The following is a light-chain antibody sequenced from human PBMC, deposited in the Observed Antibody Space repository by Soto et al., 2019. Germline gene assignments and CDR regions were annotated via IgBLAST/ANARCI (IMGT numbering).Light chain of an antibody. Sequence: QLVLTQPPSASGTPGQRVTISCSGSSSNIGSNYVYWYQQLPGSAPKLLIYRNDQRPSGVPDRFSGSKSGTSASLAISGLRSEDGADYYCAAWDDSLSAVVFGGGTKLTVL. CDR3: AAWDDSLSAVV. J-gene: IGLJ2*01. V-gene: IGLV1-47*01. CDR2: RND. CDR1: SSNIGSNY.